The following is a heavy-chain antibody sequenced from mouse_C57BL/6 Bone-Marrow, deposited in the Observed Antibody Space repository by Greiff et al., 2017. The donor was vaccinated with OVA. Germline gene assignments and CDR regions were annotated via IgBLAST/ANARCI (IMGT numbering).Heavy chain of an antibody. CDR3: ARREIYYGFAY. J-gene: IGHJ3*01. CDR2: ISNGGGST. Sequence: EVKVVESGGGLVQPGGSLKLSCAASGFTFSDYYMYWVRQTPEKRLEWVAYISNGGGSTYYPDTVKGRFIISRDNAKNTLYLQMSRLKSEDTAMYYCARREIYYGFAYWGQGTLVTVSA. CDR1: GFTFSDYY. V-gene: IGHV5-12*01. D-gene: IGHD1-1*01.